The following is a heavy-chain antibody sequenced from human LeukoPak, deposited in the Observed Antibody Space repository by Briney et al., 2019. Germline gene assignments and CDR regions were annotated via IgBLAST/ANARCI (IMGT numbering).Heavy chain of an antibody. CDR1: GFTFSSYA. V-gene: IGHV3-23*01. D-gene: IGHD4-23*01. Sequence: PGGSLRLSCAASGFTFSSYALSWVRQPPGKGLEWVSVISGSGDSTYYGDSVKGRFTISRDNSMNTLYLQMNSLRAEDTALYYCAKGSGGKTTTGSDYWGQGTLVTVSS. J-gene: IGHJ4*02. CDR2: ISGSGDST. CDR3: AKGSGGKTTTGSDY.